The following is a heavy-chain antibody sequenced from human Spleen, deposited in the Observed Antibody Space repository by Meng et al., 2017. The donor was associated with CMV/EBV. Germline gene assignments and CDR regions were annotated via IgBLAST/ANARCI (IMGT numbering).Heavy chain of an antibody. CDR1: GFTFSSYS. D-gene: IGHD5-12*01. CDR3: ATKRSRVDAFDH. J-gene: IGHJ4*02. CDR2: ISVTGTTI. V-gene: IGHV3-48*04. Sequence: GESLKISCAASGFTFSSYSMNWVRQAPGKGLEWISYISVTGTTIYYADSVKGRFTISRDNGKNTLFLQMNSLRAEDTAVYYCATKRSRVDAFDHWGRGTLVTVSS.